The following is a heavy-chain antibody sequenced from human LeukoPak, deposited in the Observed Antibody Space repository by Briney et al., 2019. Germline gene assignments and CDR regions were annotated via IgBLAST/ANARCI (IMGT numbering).Heavy chain of an antibody. Sequence: PSETLSLTCTVSGGSISSGSYYWSWIRQPAGKGLEWIGRIYTSGSTNYNPSLKSRVTISVDTSKNQFSLKLSSVTAADTAVYYCARLWLPHWFDPWGQGTLVTVSS. D-gene: IGHD5-12*01. CDR2: IYTSGST. CDR3: ARLWLPHWFDP. V-gene: IGHV4-61*02. J-gene: IGHJ5*02. CDR1: GGSISSGSYY.